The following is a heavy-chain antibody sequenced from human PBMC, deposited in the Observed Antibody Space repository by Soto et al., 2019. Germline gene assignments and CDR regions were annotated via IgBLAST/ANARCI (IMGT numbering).Heavy chain of an antibody. V-gene: IGHV3-33*01. J-gene: IGHJ6*02. Sequence: GGSLRLSCAASVFTFSSYGMHWVRQAPGKGLEWVAVIWYDGSNKYYADSVKGRFTISRDNSKNTLYLQMNSLRAEDTAVYYCARTTTVTTFGMDVWGQGTTVTVSS. D-gene: IGHD4-17*01. CDR2: IWYDGSNK. CDR3: ARTTTVTTFGMDV. CDR1: VFTFSSYG.